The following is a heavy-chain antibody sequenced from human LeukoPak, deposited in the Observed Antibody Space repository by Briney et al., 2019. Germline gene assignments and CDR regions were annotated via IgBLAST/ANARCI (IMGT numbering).Heavy chain of an antibody. Sequence: GSLRLSCAASGFTFSSYSMNWVRQAPGKGLEWVSAISGSGGSTYYADSVKGRFTISRDNSKNTLYLQMNSLRAEDTAVYYCAKDLGDGYNFDYFDYWGQGTLVTVSS. D-gene: IGHD5-24*01. V-gene: IGHV3-23*01. CDR3: AKDLGDGYNFDYFDY. J-gene: IGHJ4*02. CDR1: GFTFSSYS. CDR2: ISGSGGST.